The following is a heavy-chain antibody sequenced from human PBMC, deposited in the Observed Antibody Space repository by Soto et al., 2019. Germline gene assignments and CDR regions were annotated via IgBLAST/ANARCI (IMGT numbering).Heavy chain of an antibody. CDR2: LSSTSRYT. V-gene: IGHV3-11*05. J-gene: IGHJ4*02. Sequence: QVQLVESGGNLVKPGGSLRLSCAASGFSFSDYYMSWIRQAPGKGLEWVSSLSSTSRYTTYADSVKGRFTISRDNPKNSMFLQMTLLRAEDTAIYYCARGGILQPFHYWGQGAVVTVSS. D-gene: IGHD1-1*01. CDR1: GFSFSDYY. CDR3: ARGGILQPFHY.